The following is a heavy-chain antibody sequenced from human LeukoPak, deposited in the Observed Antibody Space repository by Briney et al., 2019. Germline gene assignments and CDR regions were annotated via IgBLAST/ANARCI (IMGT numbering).Heavy chain of an antibody. J-gene: IGHJ4*02. CDR1: GYTFTGYY. V-gene: IGHV1-2*06. CDR2: INPNSGGT. D-gene: IGHD4-17*01. Sequence: ASVKVSCKASGYTFTGYYMHWVRQAPGQGLEWVGRINPNSGGTNYAQKFQGRVTMTRDASVSTAYMELSSLRSDDTAVYYCARTYGDYVRMRLDYWGQGTLVTVSS. CDR3: ARTYGDYVRMRLDY.